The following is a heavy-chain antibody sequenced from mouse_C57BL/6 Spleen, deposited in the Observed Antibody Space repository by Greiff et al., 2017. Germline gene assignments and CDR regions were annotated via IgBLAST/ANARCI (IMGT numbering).Heavy chain of an antibody. CDR1: GFTFSSYG. J-gene: IGHJ3*01. CDR2: ISSGGSYT. V-gene: IGHV5-6*02. D-gene: IGHD3-2*02. CDR3: ARRGSSGPFAY. Sequence: EVKLVESGGDLVKPGGSLKLSCAASGFTFSSYGMSWVRQTPDKRLEWVATISSGGSYTYYPDSVKGRFTISRDNAKNTLYLQMSSLKSEDTAMYYCARRGSSGPFAYWGQGTLVTVSA.